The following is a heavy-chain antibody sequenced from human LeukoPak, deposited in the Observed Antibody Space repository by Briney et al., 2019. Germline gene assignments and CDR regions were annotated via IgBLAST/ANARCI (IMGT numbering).Heavy chain of an antibody. CDR3: ARSQYSYGAFDI. Sequence: PSETLSLTCIVSGGSISSYYWSWIRQPPGKGLEWIGYIYYSGSTNYNPSLKSRVTISLDTSKSQFSLKLNSVTAADTAVYYCARSQYSYGAFDIWGQGTMVTVSS. CDR1: GGSISSYY. V-gene: IGHV4-59*01. D-gene: IGHD5-18*01. CDR2: IYYSGST. J-gene: IGHJ3*02.